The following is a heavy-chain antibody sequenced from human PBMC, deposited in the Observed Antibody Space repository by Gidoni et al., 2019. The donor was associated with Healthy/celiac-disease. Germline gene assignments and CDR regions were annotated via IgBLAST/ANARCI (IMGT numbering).Heavy chain of an antibody. CDR2: SNHSGST. Sequence: QVQLQQWGAGRLKPSETLSFTCAVYGGSFSGYYWSWIRQPPGTGLEWIGESNHSGSTNYNPSLKSRVTISVDTSKNQFSLKLSSVTAADTAVYYCARTSYYYGSGSYFPTNNWFDPWGQGTLVTVSS. V-gene: IGHV4-34*01. CDR1: GGSFSGYY. CDR3: ARTSYYYGSGSYFPTNNWFDP. D-gene: IGHD3-10*01. J-gene: IGHJ5*02.